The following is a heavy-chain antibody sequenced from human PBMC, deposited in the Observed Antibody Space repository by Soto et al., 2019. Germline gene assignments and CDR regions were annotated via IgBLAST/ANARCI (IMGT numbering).Heavy chain of an antibody. Sequence: PSETLSLTCSVSGASISSGHYYWTWIRQHPGKGLEWIGSIYNTGSTSYNPSLTSRLSISVDTSENHFSLRLFSVTVADTAVYYCALALGPTTGLDYWGQGSLVTGSS. CDR3: ALALGPTTGLDY. V-gene: IGHV4-31*03. J-gene: IGHJ4*02. CDR2: IYNTGST. D-gene: IGHD7-27*01. CDR1: GASISSGHYY.